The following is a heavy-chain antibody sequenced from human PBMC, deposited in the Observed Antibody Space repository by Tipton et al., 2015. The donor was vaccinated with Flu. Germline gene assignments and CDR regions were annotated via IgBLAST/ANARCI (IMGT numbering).Heavy chain of an antibody. CDR3: AREFQFNYLYRHFDY. D-gene: IGHD4-11*01. CDR1: GFTFGSYG. Sequence: SLRLSCAASGFTFGSYGMHWVRQAPGKGLEWVAYLWYDGGNVHYGDSVKGRFTISRDNSKNTVYLQMTSLRVEDTAVYFCAREFQFNYLYRHFDYWGQGALVTVSS. CDR2: LWYDGGNV. J-gene: IGHJ4*02. V-gene: IGHV3-33*01.